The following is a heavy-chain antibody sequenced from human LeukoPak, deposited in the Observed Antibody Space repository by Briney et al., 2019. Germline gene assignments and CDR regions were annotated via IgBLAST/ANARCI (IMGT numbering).Heavy chain of an antibody. CDR2: IRSSGSPI. V-gene: IGHV3-48*02. CDR3: TRDPEALDY. Sequence: GGFLRLSCAASGFSFSSYSMNWVRQAPGKGLEWVSYIRSSGSPIYYADSVKGRFTISRDNAKNSLYLQMNSLRDEDTAVYYCTRDPEALDYWGQGTLVTVSS. J-gene: IGHJ4*02. CDR1: GFSFSSYS.